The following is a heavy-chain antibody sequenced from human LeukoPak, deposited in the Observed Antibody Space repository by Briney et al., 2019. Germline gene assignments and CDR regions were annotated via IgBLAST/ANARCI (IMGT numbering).Heavy chain of an antibody. CDR2: IYYSGST. Sequence: SDTLSLTCTLSGASISIGGYYWSWIRQHPGKGLEWIGYIYYSGSTYYNPSLKSRVTISVGTCKKQFSLKLSSVTAADTAVYYCASLTYYYGSGSYYEDYWGQGTLVTVSS. J-gene: IGHJ4*02. D-gene: IGHD3-10*01. CDR3: ASLTYYYGSGSYYEDY. V-gene: IGHV4-31*03. CDR1: GASISIGGYY.